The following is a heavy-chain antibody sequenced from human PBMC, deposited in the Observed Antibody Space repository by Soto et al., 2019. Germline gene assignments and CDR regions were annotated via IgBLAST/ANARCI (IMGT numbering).Heavy chain of an antibody. D-gene: IGHD2-21*02. CDR2: IKQDGSEK. J-gene: IGHJ4*02. CDR3: ARDKVAYCGGDCYSPIDY. Sequence: EVQLVESGGGLVQPGGSLRLSCAASGFTFSSYWMSWVRQAPGKGLEWVANIKQDGSEKYYVDSVKGRFTISRDNAKNSLYLQMNSLRAEDTAVYYCARDKVAYCGGDCYSPIDYWGQGTLVTVSS. V-gene: IGHV3-7*05. CDR1: GFTFSSYW.